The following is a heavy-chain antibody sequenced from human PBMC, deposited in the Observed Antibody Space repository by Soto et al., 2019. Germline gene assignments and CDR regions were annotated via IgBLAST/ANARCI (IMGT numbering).Heavy chain of an antibody. CDR3: AKDIGFQQHLFVFHN. D-gene: IGHD6-13*01. CDR2: ILPIFTTA. J-gene: IGHJ4*02. Sequence: ASVKVSCKASGGTFSNYAFSWVRQAPGQGLEWMGGILPIFTTATYAPKFQDRVTITADESTSTVYMDLSSLRSEDTALYYCAKDIGFQQHLFVFHNSGQGTLVPVSS. CDR1: GGTFSNYA. V-gene: IGHV1-69*13.